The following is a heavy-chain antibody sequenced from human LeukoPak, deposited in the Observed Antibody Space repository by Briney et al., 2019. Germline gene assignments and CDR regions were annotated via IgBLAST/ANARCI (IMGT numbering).Heavy chain of an antibody. J-gene: IGHJ4*02. CDR2: IYYSGST. CDR3: ASSSSGYYWAIFDY. D-gene: IGHD3-22*01. Sequence: SETLSLTCTLSGGSISSSSYYWGWIRQPPGKGLEWIGSIYYSGSTYYNPSLKSRVTISVDTSKNQFSLKLSSVTAADTAVYYCASSSSGYYWAIFDYWGQGTLVTVSS. CDR1: GGSISSSSYY. V-gene: IGHV4-39*07.